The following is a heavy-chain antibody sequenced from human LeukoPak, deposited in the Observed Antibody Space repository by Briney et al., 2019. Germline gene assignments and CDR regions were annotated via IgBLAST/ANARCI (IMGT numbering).Heavy chain of an antibody. CDR3: ARGQLRFLEWASAFDY. V-gene: IGHV3-30*04. CDR2: ISYDGSNK. Sequence: GGSLRLSCAASGFTFSSYAMHWVRQAPGKGLEWVAVISYDGSNKYYADSVKGRFTISRDNSKNTLYLQMNSLRAEDTAVYYCARGQLRFLEWASAFDYWGQGTLVTVSS. D-gene: IGHD3-3*01. J-gene: IGHJ4*02. CDR1: GFTFSSYA.